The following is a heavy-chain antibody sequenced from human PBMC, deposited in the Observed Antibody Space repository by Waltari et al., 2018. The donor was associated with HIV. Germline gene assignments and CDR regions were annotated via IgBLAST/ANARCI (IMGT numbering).Heavy chain of an antibody. CDR2: MNPNSGNT. D-gene: IGHD3-22*01. Sequence: QVHLVQSGPEVKRPGASVKISCKGYGYIFMKFAVNWVRQAAGQGPEWLGWMNPNSGNTASPYIFEERVTMTRDVSTDTAYMEMSGLTPEDTAIYYCARNSSAKGNRYFYYGLDVWGQGTPVTV. V-gene: IGHV1-8*01. CDR3: ARNSSAKGNRYFYYGLDV. CDR1: GYIFMKFA. J-gene: IGHJ6*02.